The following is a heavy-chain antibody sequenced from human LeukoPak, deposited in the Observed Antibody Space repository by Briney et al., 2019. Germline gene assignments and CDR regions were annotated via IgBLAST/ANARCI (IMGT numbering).Heavy chain of an antibody. CDR2: IKQDGSEK. CDR1: GFTFSSYW. V-gene: IGHV3-7*01. J-gene: IGHJ6*03. CDR3: ARESSSSSSQFYYYVDV. Sequence: QAGGSLRLSCAASGFTFSSYWMSWVRQAPGKGLEWVANIKQDGSEKYYVDSVKGRFTISRDNAKNSLYLQMNSLRAEDTAVYYCARESSSSSSQFYYYVDVWGKGTTVTVSS. D-gene: IGHD6-6*01.